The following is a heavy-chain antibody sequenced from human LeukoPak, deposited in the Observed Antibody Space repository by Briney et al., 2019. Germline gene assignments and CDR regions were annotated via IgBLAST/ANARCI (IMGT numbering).Heavy chain of an antibody. CDR3: ARDYYDSSGYYPYYYYGMDV. V-gene: IGHV4-30-4*01. J-gene: IGHJ6*02. CDR1: GVSISRGDYY. D-gene: IGHD3-22*01. CDR2: IYYRGST. Sequence: SETLSLTCTVSGVSISRGDYYWSRIRQPPGKGLVWLGYIYYRGSTYYNPSLKSRVTISVDTSKNQFSLKLSSVTAADTAVYYCARDYYDSSGYYPYYYYGMDVWGQGTTVTVSS.